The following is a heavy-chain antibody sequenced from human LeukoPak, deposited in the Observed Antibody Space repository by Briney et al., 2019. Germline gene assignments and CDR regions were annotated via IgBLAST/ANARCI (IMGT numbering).Heavy chain of an antibody. CDR3: ARDLGYGDWYYFDY. J-gene: IGHJ4*02. CDR1: GYTFTSYG. D-gene: IGHD4-17*01. Sequence: ASVKVSCKASGYTFTSYGISRVRQAPGQGLEWMGWISAYNGNTNYAQKLQGRVTMTTDTSTSTAYMELRSLRSDDTAVYYCARDLGYGDWYYFDYWGQGTLVTVSS. CDR2: ISAYNGNT. V-gene: IGHV1-18*01.